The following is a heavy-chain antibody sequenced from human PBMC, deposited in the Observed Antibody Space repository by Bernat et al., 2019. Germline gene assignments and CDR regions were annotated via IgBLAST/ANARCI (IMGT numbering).Heavy chain of an antibody. V-gene: IGHV3-23*01. J-gene: IGHJ2*01. Sequence: EVQLLESGGGLVQPGGSLRLSCAASGFTFSSYAMSWVRQAPGKGLEWVSAISGSGGSTYYADSVKGRFTISRDNSKNPLYLQMNSLRAEETDVYYCAKLSTGTTDWYFDLWGRGTLVTVSS. CDR2: ISGSGGST. D-gene: IGHD4-17*01. CDR3: AKLSTGTTDWYFDL. CDR1: GFTFSSYA.